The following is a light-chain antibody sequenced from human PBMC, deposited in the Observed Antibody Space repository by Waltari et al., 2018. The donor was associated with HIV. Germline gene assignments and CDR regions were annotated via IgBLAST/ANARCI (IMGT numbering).Light chain of an antibody. CDR3: QQFHNSLFI. J-gene: IGKJ5*01. Sequence: DIVLTQSPDTLSLSQGDRATLSCRASPSVSGSNLAWYQQKPGQPPRLLMFGTSTRATGTPDRFSGSGSGTDFTLTISGLGPEDFAVYHCQQFHNSLFIFGQGTRLEIK. V-gene: IGKV3-20*01. CDR2: GTS. CDR1: PSVSGSN.